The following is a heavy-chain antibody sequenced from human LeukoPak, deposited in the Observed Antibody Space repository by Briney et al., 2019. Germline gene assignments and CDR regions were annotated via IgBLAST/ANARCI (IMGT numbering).Heavy chain of an antibody. V-gene: IGHV3-53*01. CDR3: SGSGSLNPTPYYFDY. Sequence: GGSLRLSCAASGFTVSSNYMSWVRKAPGKGLGWVSVIYSGGSTYYADSVKGRFTISRDNSKNTLYLQLNSLRAEDKAVYYCSGSGSLNPTPYYFDYWGQGTLVTVSS. J-gene: IGHJ4*02. CDR2: IYSGGST. CDR1: GFTVSSNY. D-gene: IGHD3-10*01.